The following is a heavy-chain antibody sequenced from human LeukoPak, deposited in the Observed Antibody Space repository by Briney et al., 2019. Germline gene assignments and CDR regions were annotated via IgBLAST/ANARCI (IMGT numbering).Heavy chain of an antibody. CDR3: ARHPHGGSGGPHDAFDI. CDR2: IKSDGSSA. J-gene: IGHJ3*02. D-gene: IGHD3-10*01. CDR1: GFSFSSSW. Sequence: GGSLRLSCAASGFSFSSSWMHWVRQAPGKGLGWVSRIKSDGSSAIYADSGKGRVTIARDNDKNTMYLQMNSLRAEATAVYYCARHPHGGSGGPHDAFDIWGQGTMVTVSS. V-gene: IGHV3-74*01.